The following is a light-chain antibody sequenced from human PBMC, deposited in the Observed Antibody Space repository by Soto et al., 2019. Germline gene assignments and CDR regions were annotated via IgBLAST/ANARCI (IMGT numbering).Light chain of an antibody. Sequence: AIRMTQSPSSLSASTGDRVTITCRASQGISSYLAWYQQKPGKAPKLLIYAASTLQSGVPSRFSGSGSGTDFPLTISCLQSEDFATYYCQQYYSYPRGTFGQGTKVEIK. V-gene: IGKV1-8*01. CDR2: AAS. CDR1: QGISSY. CDR3: QQYYSYPRGT. J-gene: IGKJ1*01.